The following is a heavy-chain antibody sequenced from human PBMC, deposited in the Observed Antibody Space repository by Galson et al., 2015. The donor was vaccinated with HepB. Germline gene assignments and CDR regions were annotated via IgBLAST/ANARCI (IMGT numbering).Heavy chain of an antibody. V-gene: IGHV3-23*01. CDR3: AKDRGTASYDFWSGYYTGFDY. D-gene: IGHD3-3*01. CDR2: ISGSGGST. Sequence: SLRLSCAASGFTFSSYAMSWVRQAPGKGLEWVSAISGSGGSTYYADSVKGRFTISRDNSKNTLYLQMNSLRAEDTAVYYCAKDRGTASYDFWSGYYTGFDYWGQGTLVTVSS. J-gene: IGHJ4*02. CDR1: GFTFSSYA.